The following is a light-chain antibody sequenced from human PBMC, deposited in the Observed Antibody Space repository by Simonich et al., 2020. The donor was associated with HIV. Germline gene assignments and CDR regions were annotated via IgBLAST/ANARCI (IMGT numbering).Light chain of an antibody. CDR2: AAS. V-gene: IGKV1-39*01. CDR3: QQYNSYST. Sequence: DIQMTQSPSSLSASVGDRVTITCRTSQSISSYLNWYQHKPGKAPKLLIYAASSLQSGVPSRFSGSGSGTEFTLTISSLQPDDFATYYCQQYNSYSTFGQGTKVEIK. CDR1: QSISSY. J-gene: IGKJ1*01.